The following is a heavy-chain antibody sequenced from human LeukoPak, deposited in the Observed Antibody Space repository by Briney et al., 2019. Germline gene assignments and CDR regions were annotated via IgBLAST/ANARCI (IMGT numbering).Heavy chain of an antibody. CDR1: GYSISSGYY. J-gene: IGHJ4*02. CDR2: IYYSGST. D-gene: IGHD5-18*01. CDR3: ARVLRIQYFDY. Sequence: SETLSLTCTVSGYSISSGYYWGWIRQPPGKGLEWIGSIYYSGSTYYNPSLKSRVTISVDTSKNQFSLKLSSVTAADTAVYYCARVLRIQYFDYWGQGTLVTVSS. V-gene: IGHV4-38-2*02.